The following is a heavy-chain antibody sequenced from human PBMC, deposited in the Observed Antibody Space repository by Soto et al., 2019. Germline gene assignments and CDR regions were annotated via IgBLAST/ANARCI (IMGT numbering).Heavy chain of an antibody. J-gene: IGHJ6*02. V-gene: IGHV3-33*01. CDR3: ARDTPDYGMDV. CDR2: IWYDGSNK. CDR1: GFTFSSYG. Sequence: QVQLVESGGGVVQPGRSLRLSCAASGFTFSSYGMHWVRQAPGKGLEWVAVIWYDGSNKYYADSVKGRFTISRDNSKTTLYLQMNSLRAEDTAVSYCARDTPDYGMDVWGQGTPVTVSS.